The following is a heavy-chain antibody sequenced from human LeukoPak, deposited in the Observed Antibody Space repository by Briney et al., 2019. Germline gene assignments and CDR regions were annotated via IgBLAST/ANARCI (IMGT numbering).Heavy chain of an antibody. CDR2: IIPNRGAT. CDR3: ARQLGATSRDY. D-gene: IGHD3-16*01. J-gene: IGHJ4*02. V-gene: IGHV1-2*02. CDR1: GYTFTGYY. Sequence: VASVKVSCKASGYTFTGYYMHWVRQAPGQGLEWMGWIIPNRGATNYAQNLQGRVTMTRDTSISTAYMELKRLTSDDTAVYYCARQLGATSRDYWGQGTLVTVSS.